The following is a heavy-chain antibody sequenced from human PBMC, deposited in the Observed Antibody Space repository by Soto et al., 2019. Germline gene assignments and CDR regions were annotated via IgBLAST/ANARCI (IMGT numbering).Heavy chain of an antibody. D-gene: IGHD2-15*01. Sequence: EVQLLESGGGLVQPGGSVRLSCAASGFTFNSYSMSWVRQAPGKGLEWVSDISSTSNTIYYADSVKGRVTISRDNAKNSVDLNMNRLSAEDTAVYYCAGDRCCRGGSFYRDLGYWGQGTLVTVSS. CDR2: ISSTSNTI. J-gene: IGHJ4*02. CDR3: AGDRCCRGGSFYRDLGY. CDR1: GFTFNSYS. V-gene: IGHV3-48*01.